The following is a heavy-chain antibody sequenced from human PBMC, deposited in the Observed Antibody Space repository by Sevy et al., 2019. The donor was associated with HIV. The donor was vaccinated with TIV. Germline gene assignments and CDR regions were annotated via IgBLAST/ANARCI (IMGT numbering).Heavy chain of an antibody. CDR1: GFTFSSYS. CDR2: ISSSSSTI. CDR3: ARLNPLMPPYYYYGMDV. Sequence: GGSLRLSCAASGFTFSSYSMNWVRQAPGKGLEWASYISSSSSTIYYADSVKRRFTISRDNAKNSLYLQMNSLRDEDTAVYYCARLNPLMPPYYYYGMDVWGQGTTVTVSS. D-gene: IGHD2-2*01. V-gene: IGHV3-48*02. J-gene: IGHJ6*02.